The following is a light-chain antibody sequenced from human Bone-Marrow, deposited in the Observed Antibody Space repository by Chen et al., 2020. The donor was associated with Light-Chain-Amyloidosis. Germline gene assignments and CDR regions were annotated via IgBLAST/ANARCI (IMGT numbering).Light chain of an antibody. Sequence: EIVLTQSPGTLSLSPGESASLSCRASQSISDRYLAWYQQKPGQAPRLLIFGSSTRATGIPDRFTGSGSGTDFTLSISSLEPEDFAVYFCQQYRMSPPITFGQGTRREIK. J-gene: IGKJ5*01. CDR1: QSISDRY. CDR3: QQYRMSPPIT. V-gene: IGKV3-20*01. CDR2: GSS.